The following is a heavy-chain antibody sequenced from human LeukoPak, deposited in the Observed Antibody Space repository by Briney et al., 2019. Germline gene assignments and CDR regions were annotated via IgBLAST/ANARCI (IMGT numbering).Heavy chain of an antibody. Sequence: ASVKVSRKASGGTFSSYAISWVRQAPGQGLEWMGGIIPIFGTANYAQKFQGRVTITTDESTSTAYMELSSLRSEDTAVYYCARGGYYYGSGSYYNGVYYYYMDVWGKGTTVTVSS. CDR1: GGTFSSYA. D-gene: IGHD3-10*01. J-gene: IGHJ6*03. CDR2: IIPIFGTA. CDR3: ARGGYYYGSGSYYNGVYYYYMDV. V-gene: IGHV1-69*05.